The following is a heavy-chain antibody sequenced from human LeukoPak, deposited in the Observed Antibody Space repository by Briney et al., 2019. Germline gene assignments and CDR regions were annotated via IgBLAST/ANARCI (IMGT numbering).Heavy chain of an antibody. J-gene: IGHJ2*01. Sequence: PSETLSLTCAVYGGSFSGYYLSWIRQPPGEGLEWIGEINHSGSTNHNPSLKRRVTTSVDTSKRQFSLRLSSVTAGDTAVYYCARVRGTYSWYFDLWGRGTLVTVSS. D-gene: IGHD1-26*01. CDR2: INHSGST. CDR3: ARVRGTYSWYFDL. CDR1: GGSFSGYY. V-gene: IGHV4-34*01.